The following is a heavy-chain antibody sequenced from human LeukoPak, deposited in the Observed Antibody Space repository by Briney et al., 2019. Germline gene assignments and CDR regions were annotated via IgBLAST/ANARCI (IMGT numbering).Heavy chain of an antibody. V-gene: IGHV3-23*01. CDR2: ISGSSGST. CDR1: GFTFSNYA. D-gene: IGHD3-22*01. Sequence: GGSLRLSCAASGFTFSNYAMSWVRQAPGKGLEWVSSISGSSGSTYYADSVKGRFTISRDNSRNTLYLQMNSLRAEDTAVYYCAKDPHKYYYDTSGYYCYFDYWGQGTLVTVSS. J-gene: IGHJ4*02. CDR3: AKDPHKYYYDTSGYYCYFDY.